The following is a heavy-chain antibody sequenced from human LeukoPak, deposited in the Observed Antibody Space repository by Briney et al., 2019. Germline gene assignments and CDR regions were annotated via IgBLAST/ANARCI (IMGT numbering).Heavy chain of an antibody. CDR1: GFTFSSYA. CDR3: ARQAGSPDAFDI. V-gene: IGHV3-21*01. D-gene: IGHD1-26*01. CDR2: ISSSSSYI. J-gene: IGHJ3*02. Sequence: GGSLRLSCAASGFTFSSYAMSWVRQAPGKGLEWVSSISSSSSYIYYADSVKGRFTISRDNAKNSLYLQMNSLRAEDTAVYYCARQAGSPDAFDIWGQGTMVTVSS.